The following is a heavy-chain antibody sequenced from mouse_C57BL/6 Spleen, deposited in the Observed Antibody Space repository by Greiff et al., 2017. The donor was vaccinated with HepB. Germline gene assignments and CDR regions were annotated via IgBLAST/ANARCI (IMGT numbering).Heavy chain of an antibody. V-gene: IGHV5-6*01. J-gene: IGHJ2*01. D-gene: IGHD6-2*01. CDR1: GFTFSSYG. CDR2: ISSGGSYT. CDR3: ARQVSYFDY. Sequence: EVHLVESGGDLVKPGGSLKLSCAASGFTFSSYGMSWVRQTPDKRLEWVATISSGGSYTYYPDSVKGRFTISRDNAKNTLYLQMSSLKSEDTAMYYCARQVSYFDYWGQGTTLTVSS.